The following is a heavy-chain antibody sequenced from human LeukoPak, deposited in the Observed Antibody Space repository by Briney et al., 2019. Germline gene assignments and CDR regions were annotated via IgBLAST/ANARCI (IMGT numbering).Heavy chain of an antibody. D-gene: IGHD5-18*01. Sequence: ASEKVSCKASGYTFTSYSIHWVRQAPGQGLEWMGIINPSGGTTTYTQKFQGRVTMTRDMSTSTVYMELSSLRSEETGVYYCAREGGDTPMVKFDSWGQGTLVTVSS. V-gene: IGHV1-46*01. CDR1: GYTFTSYS. CDR3: AREGGDTPMVKFDS. J-gene: IGHJ4*02. CDR2: INPSGGTT.